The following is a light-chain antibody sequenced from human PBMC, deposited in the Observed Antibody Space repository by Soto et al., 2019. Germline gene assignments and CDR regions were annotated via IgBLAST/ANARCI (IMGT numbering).Light chain of an antibody. J-gene: IGKJ3*01. Sequence: VVLTQSPATLSLSPGERATLSCRANQPVSANYLAWYQQKPGQAPRRLIYGASSRATGIPDRFSGGGSVADFTLTISRLEPEDFAVFYCQQYGSSPFSFGPGTKVDI. CDR2: GAS. V-gene: IGKV3-20*01. CDR1: QPVSANY. CDR3: QQYGSSPFS.